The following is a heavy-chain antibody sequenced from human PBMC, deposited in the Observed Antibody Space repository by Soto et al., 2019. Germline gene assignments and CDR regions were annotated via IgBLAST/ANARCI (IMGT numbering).Heavy chain of an antibody. CDR2: KSYDGSNK. J-gene: IGHJ6*02. V-gene: IGHV3-30*18. Sequence: QAQLVESGGGVVQPGRSLRLSCAASGFTFSSYGMHWVRQAPGKGLEWVAVKSYDGSNKYYADSVKGRFTISRDNSKNTLYLQMNSLRAEDTAVYYCAKESVVLRYFLAGEYYGMDVWGQGTTVTVSS. CDR3: AKESVVLRYFLAGEYYGMDV. D-gene: IGHD3-9*01. CDR1: GFTFSSYG.